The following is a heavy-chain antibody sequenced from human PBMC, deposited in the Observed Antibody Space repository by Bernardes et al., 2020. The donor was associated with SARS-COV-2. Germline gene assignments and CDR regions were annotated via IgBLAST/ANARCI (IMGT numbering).Heavy chain of an antibody. J-gene: IGHJ6*03. D-gene: IGHD2-2*01. CDR2: ISYDGRNQ. Sequence: GGSLRLSCAASGFTFSTFAMHWVRQAPGKGLEWVAVISYDGRNQYYADSVKGRFTISRDNYKNTLYLQMNSLRPEDTAVFYCARAVGLGYCSNSNCLDYMDVWGKGTTVTVYS. V-gene: IGHV3-30*04. CDR1: GFTFSTFA. CDR3: ARAVGLGYCSNSNCLDYMDV.